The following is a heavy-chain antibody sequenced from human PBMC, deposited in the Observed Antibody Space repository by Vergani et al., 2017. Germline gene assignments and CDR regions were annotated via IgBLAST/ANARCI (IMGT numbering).Heavy chain of an antibody. CDR1: GYTFTSYA. D-gene: IGHD7-27*01. CDR2: INTNTGNP. CDR3: ARHAPKPSFLLNWGNAFDI. J-gene: IGHJ3*02. Sequence: QVQLVQSGSELKKPGASVKVSCKASGYTFTSYAMNWVRQAPGQGLKWMGWINTNTGNPTYAQGFTGRFVFYLDTSVSTAYLQISSLKAEDTAVYYCARHAPKPSFLLNWGNAFDIWGQGTMVTVSS. V-gene: IGHV7-4-1*02.